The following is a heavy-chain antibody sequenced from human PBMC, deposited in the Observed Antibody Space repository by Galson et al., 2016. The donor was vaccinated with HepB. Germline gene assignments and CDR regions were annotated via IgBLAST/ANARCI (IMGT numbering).Heavy chain of an antibody. V-gene: IGHV3-23*01. Sequence: SLRLSCAASGFSFSNYVMSWVRQAPGKGLEWVSTITTNGDSTYYADSVKGRSTISRDNSKNTLYLQINSLRAEDTAIYYCAKSSSVAMGRGVFASWGQGTLVTVSS. CDR2: ITTNGDST. D-gene: IGHD3-10*01. CDR1: GFSFSNYV. J-gene: IGHJ4*02. CDR3: AKSSSVAMGRGVFAS.